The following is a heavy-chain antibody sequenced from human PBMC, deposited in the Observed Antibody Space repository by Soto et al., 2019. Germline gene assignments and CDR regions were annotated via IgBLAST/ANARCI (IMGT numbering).Heavy chain of an antibody. D-gene: IGHD3-10*01. CDR2: MFNSSST. CDR1: GGSFSSPY. CDR3: ASFWGWFGDY. J-gene: IGHJ4*02. Sequence: QVQLQESGPGLVKPSASLSLPCTVSGGSFSSPYWTWLRPPPGKGLAWMGYMFNSSSTSYNPSLKRRATISVDTSRNQFYTKLSSVTAADTAVYYSASFWGWFGDYWGQGTLGTVSS. V-gene: IGHV4-59*08.